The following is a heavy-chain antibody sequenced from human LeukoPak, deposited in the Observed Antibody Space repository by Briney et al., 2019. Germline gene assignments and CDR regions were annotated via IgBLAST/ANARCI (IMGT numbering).Heavy chain of an antibody. J-gene: IGHJ5*02. V-gene: IGHV3-23*01. CDR1: GFTFSSYA. CDR2: LSGSGGST. CDR3: AKGTLAAAGTRNWFDP. Sequence: QPGGSLRLSCAASGFTFSSYAMSWVRQAPGKGLEWVSALSGSGGSTYYADSVKGRFTISRDSSKNTLYLQMNSLRAEDTAVYYCAKGTLAAAGTRNWFDPWGQGTLVTVSS. D-gene: IGHD6-13*01.